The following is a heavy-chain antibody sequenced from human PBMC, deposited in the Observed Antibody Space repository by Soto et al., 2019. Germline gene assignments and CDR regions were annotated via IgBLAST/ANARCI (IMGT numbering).Heavy chain of an antibody. J-gene: IGHJ6*02. D-gene: IGHD3-10*01. CDR2: INHSGST. CDR1: GGSFSGYY. Sequence: PSETLSLTCAVYGGSFSGYYWSWIRQPPGKGLEWIGEINHSGSTNYNPSLKSRVTISVDTSKNQFSLKLSSVTAADTAVYYCARTKWFGDNKVPPGMDVWGQGTTVTVSS. CDR3: ARTKWFGDNKVPPGMDV. V-gene: IGHV4-34*01.